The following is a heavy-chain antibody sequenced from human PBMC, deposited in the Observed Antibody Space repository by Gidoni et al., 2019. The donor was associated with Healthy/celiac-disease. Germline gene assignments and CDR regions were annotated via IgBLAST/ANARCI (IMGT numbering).Heavy chain of an antibody. CDR3: ASLPRDY. Sequence: QVQLQESGPGLVKPSETLSLTCTVSGGSISSYYWSWIRQPPGKGLEWIGYIYYSGSTNYNPSLKSRVTISVDTSKNQFSLKLSSVTAADTAVYYCASLPRDYWGQGTLVTVSS. J-gene: IGHJ4*02. V-gene: IGHV4-59*01. CDR2: IYYSGST. CDR1: GGSISSYY.